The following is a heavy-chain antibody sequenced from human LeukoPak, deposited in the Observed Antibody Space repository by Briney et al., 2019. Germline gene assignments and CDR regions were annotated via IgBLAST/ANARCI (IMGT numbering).Heavy chain of an antibody. D-gene: IGHD1-14*01. CDR3: ARGQLTDDLDY. CDR2: IKPNSGGT. V-gene: IGHV1-2*02. Sequence: ASVTLSCTASAYTFTDYFMHWARRPPGQGLEWMGWIKPNSGGTNYAQKFQGRVTMTRDTCISTAYMELSSLRSDDTAVYYCARGQLTDDLDYWGQGTLVTVSS. CDR1: AYTFTDYF. J-gene: IGHJ4*02.